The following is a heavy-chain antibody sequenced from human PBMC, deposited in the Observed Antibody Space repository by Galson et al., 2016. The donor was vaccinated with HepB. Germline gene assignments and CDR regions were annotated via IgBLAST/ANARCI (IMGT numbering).Heavy chain of an antibody. Sequence: SVKVSCKASGYTFTRYYLHWVRQAPGQGLEWMGIINPRGDSTSYAQKFQGRVTMTRDTSTSTVYMELSGLRSEDTAVYYCTRDLAAARLDFLYYYYYGLDVWGQGTTVTVSS. V-gene: IGHV1-46*01. D-gene: IGHD6-13*01. CDR3: TRDLAAARLDFLYYYYYGLDV. CDR2: INPRGDST. CDR1: GYTFTRYY. J-gene: IGHJ6*02.